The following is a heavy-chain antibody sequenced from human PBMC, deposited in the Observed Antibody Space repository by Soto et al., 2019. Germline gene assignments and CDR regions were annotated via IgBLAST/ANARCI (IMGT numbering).Heavy chain of an antibody. CDR2: FSGGST. J-gene: IGHJ6*03. D-gene: IGHD4-17*01. CDR1: GGSISSYY. V-gene: IGHV4-4*08. Sequence: SETLSLTCNVPGGSISSYYWTWIRQPPGKGLEWIGYFSGGSTNYNPSLKSRVTISVDTSKNQFSLSLRSVTAADTAVYYCARNYGDYYYYYMDVWGKGTTVTVSS. CDR3: ARNYGDYYYYYMDV.